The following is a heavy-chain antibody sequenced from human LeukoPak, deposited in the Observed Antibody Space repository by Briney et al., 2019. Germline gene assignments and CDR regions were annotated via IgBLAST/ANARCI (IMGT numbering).Heavy chain of an antibody. D-gene: IGHD3-9*01. CDR1: GFTFSSHA. V-gene: IGHV3-30-3*01. Sequence: GSLRLSCAASGFTFSSHAMHWVRQSPGKGLAWVAVISYDGSNKYYADSVKGRFTISRDNSKNTLYLQMNSLRVEDTAVYYCAKEILTGYYLDSWGQGTLITVSS. J-gene: IGHJ4*02. CDR3: AKEILTGYYLDS. CDR2: ISYDGSNK.